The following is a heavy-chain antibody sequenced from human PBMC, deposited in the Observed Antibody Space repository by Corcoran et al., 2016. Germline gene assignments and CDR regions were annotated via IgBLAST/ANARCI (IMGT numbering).Heavy chain of an antibody. CDR3: ARVGDFWSGYYAFYYGMDV. V-gene: IGHV1-8*01. CDR1: GYTFTSYD. J-gene: IGHJ6*02. Sequence: QVQLVQSGAEVKKPGASVKVSCKASGYTFTSYDINWVRQTTGQGLEWMGWMNPNSGNTGYAQKFQGRVTMTRNTSISTAYMELSSRRSEDTAVYYCARVGDFWSGYYAFYYGMDVWGQGTTVTVSS. D-gene: IGHD3-3*01. CDR2: MNPNSGNT.